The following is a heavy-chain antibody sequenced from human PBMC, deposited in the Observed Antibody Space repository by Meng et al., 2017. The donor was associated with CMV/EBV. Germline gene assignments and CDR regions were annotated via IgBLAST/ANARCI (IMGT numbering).Heavy chain of an antibody. CDR2: ISAYNGNP. J-gene: IGHJ4*02. CDR1: GYTFTSYG. V-gene: IGHV1-18*01. Sequence: ASVKVSCKASGYTFTSYGISWVRQAPGQGLEWMGWISAYNGNPNYAQKLQGRVTMTTDTSTSTAYMELRSLRSDDTAVYYCASGDIVAAGPEFDYWGQGTLVTVSS. CDR3: ASGDIVAAGPEFDY. D-gene: IGHD6-13*01.